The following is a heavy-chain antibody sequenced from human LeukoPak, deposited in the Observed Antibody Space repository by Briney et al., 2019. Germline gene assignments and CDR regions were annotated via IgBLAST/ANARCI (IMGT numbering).Heavy chain of an antibody. D-gene: IGHD3-10*01. J-gene: IGHJ4*02. Sequence: GASVKVSCKASGGTFSSYAISWVRQAPGQGLEWMGGIIPIFGTANYAQKFQGRVTITADESTSTAYMELSSLRSEDTAVYYCAGAMVRGVISAVFDYWGQGTLVTVFS. V-gene: IGHV1-69*13. CDR1: GGTFSSYA. CDR3: AGAMVRGVISAVFDY. CDR2: IIPIFGTA.